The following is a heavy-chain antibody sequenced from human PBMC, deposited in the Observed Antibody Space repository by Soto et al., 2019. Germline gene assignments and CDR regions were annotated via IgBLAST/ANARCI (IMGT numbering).Heavy chain of an antibody. J-gene: IGHJ4*02. D-gene: IGHD3-16*01. CDR1: GFTVSSSS. Sequence: EVELVETGGGLIQPGGSLRLSCAASGFTVSSSSMSWVRQAPGKGLEWVSLIYADGATYYGDSVKGRFTISRDTSKNTLSLQMTSLRADDTAVYYCARDDSFLGAPFHYWCQGTLVTVSS. V-gene: IGHV3-53*02. CDR3: ARDDSFLGAPFHY. CDR2: IYADGAT.